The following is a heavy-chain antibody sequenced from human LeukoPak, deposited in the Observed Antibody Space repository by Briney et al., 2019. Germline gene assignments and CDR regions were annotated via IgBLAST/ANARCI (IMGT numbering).Heavy chain of an antibody. J-gene: IGHJ4*02. Sequence: GGSLRLSCAASGFTFSSYAMSWVRQVPGKGLEWVGRIKSKTDGGTTDYAAPVKGRFTISRDDSKNTLYLQMNSLKTEDTAVYYCTTDPHSSGRDYWGQGTLVTVSS. V-gene: IGHV3-15*01. D-gene: IGHD6-19*01. CDR1: GFTFSSYA. CDR2: IKSKTDGGTT. CDR3: TTDPHSSGRDY.